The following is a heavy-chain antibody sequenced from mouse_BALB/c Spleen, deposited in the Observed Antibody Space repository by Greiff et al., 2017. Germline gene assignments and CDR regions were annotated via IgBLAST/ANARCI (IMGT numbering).Heavy chain of an antibody. CDR1: GFAFSSYD. D-gene: IGHD2-1*01. CDR3: ARHMGNFAWFAY. V-gene: IGHV5-12-1*01. J-gene: IGHJ3*01. Sequence: EVMLVESGGGLVKPGGSLKLSCAASGFAFSSYDMSWVRQTPEKRLEWVAYISSGGGSTYYPDTVKGRFTISRDNAKNTLYLQMSSLKSEDTAMYYCARHMGNFAWFAYWGQGTLVTVSA. CDR2: ISSGGGST.